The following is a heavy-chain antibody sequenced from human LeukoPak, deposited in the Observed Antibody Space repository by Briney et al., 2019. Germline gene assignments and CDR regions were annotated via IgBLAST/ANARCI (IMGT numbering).Heavy chain of an antibody. J-gene: IGHJ4*02. Sequence: GGSLRLSCAASGLTVTNNYMSWVRQAPGKGLEWISVIYSGGATYYADSVKGRFTISRDNAKNSLYLQMNSLRAEDTAVYYCARDRMAAAGYFDYWGQGTLVTVSS. D-gene: IGHD6-13*01. CDR3: ARDRMAAAGYFDY. CDR1: GLTVTNNY. V-gene: IGHV3-66*01. CDR2: IYSGGAT.